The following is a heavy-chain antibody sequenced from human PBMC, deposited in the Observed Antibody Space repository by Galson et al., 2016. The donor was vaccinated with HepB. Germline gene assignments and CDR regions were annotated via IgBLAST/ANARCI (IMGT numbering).Heavy chain of an antibody. CDR2: ISSSSSYI. V-gene: IGHV3-21*01. D-gene: IGHD4-17*01. CDR3: ARAVSWDYGDYAGY. Sequence: SLRLSCAASGFTFSSYSMNWVRQAPGKGLELVSCISSSSSYIYYGDSVKGRITISRDNAKNSLYLQMNSLRAEDTAVYYCARAVSWDYGDYAGYWGQGTLVTVSS. CDR1: GFTFSSYS. J-gene: IGHJ4*02.